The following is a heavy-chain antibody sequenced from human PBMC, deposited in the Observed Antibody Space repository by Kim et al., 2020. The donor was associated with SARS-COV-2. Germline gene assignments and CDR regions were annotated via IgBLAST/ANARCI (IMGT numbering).Heavy chain of an antibody. CDR1: GFTFNTYA. J-gene: IGHJ4*02. V-gene: IGHV3-23*01. D-gene: IGHD2-21*02. CDR2: IRNDGGKT. Sequence: GGSLRLSCAASGFTFNTYAMNWVRQAPGKGLEWVSTIRNDGGKTYYADSVKGRFTISRDNSKNTLYLQVDSLRVEDTAIYYCARDIRRCGDGCYSDFDYWGQGTLVTVSS. CDR3: ARDIRRCGDGCYSDFDY.